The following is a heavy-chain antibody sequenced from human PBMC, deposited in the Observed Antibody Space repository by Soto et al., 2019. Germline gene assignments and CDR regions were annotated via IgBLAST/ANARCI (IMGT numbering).Heavy chain of an antibody. CDR2: INHSGST. CDR1: GGSFSGYY. D-gene: IGHD3-3*01. J-gene: IGHJ6*03. Sequence: SETLSLTCAVYGGSFSGYYWSWIRQPPGKGLEWIGEINHSGSTNYNPSLKSRVTISVDTPKNQFSLKLSSVTAADTAVYYCARWRAYYYYMDVWGKGTTVTVSS. V-gene: IGHV4-34*01. CDR3: ARWRAYYYYMDV.